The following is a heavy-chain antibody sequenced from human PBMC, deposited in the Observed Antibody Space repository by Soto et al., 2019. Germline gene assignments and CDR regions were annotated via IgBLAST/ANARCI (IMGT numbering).Heavy chain of an antibody. CDR3: ARNSELFDY. V-gene: IGHV3-11*01. D-gene: IGHD1-7*01. CDR1: GFTFTDYY. J-gene: IGHJ4*02. Sequence: PGGSLRLSCAACGFTFTDYYMSWIRQAPGKGLEWVSYISSSGRTIYYADSVKGRFTISRDNAKKSLDLQMNSLRAEDTAVYYCARNSELFDYWGQGTLVTVSS. CDR2: ISSSGRTI.